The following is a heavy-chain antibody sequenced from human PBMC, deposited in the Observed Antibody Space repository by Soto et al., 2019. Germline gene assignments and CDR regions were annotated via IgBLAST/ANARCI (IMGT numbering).Heavy chain of an antibody. CDR3: AHLTIAAAENNWFDP. Sequence: QITLKESGPTLVKPTQTLTLTCTFSGFSLSTSGVGVGWIRQPPGKALEWLALISWDDDKRYSPSLKSRLTITKDTSKNPVVLTMTNMDPVDTATYCCAHLTIAAAENNWFDPWGQGTLVTVSS. V-gene: IGHV2-5*02. CDR1: GFSLSTSGVG. J-gene: IGHJ5*02. D-gene: IGHD6-25*01. CDR2: ISWDDDK.